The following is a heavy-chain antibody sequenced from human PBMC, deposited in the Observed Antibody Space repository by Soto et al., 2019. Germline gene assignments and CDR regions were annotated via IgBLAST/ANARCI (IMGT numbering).Heavy chain of an antibody. V-gene: IGHV3-9*01. Sequence: GGSLRLSCAASGFTFDDYAMHWVRQAPGKGLEWVSGISWNSGSIGYADSVKGRFTISRDNAKNSLYLQMNSLRAEDTALYYCAKAYSSSSEDDAFDIWGQGTMVTVSS. CDR3: AKAYSSSSEDDAFDI. J-gene: IGHJ3*02. CDR1: GFTFDDYA. CDR2: ISWNSGSI. D-gene: IGHD6-6*01.